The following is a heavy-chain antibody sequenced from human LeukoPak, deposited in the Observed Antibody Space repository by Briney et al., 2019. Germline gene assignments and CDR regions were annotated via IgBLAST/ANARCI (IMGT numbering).Heavy chain of an antibody. Sequence: PGRSLRLSCTASGLTFGDYAMSWFRQAPGKGLEWVGFIRSKAYGGTTEYAASVKGRFTISRDDSKSIAYLQMKSLKNGDTAVYYCTREGIRDGYNSAFDIWGQGTMVTVSS. V-gene: IGHV3-49*03. CDR3: TREGIRDGYNSAFDI. CDR1: GLTFGDYA. D-gene: IGHD5-24*01. J-gene: IGHJ3*02. CDR2: IRSKAYGGTT.